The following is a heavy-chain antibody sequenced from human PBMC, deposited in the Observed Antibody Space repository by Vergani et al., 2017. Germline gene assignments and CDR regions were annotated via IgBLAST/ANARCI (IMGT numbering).Heavy chain of an antibody. V-gene: IGHV3-30*04. CDR3: ARDDNWNYLAFDY. CDR1: GFTFSSYA. CDR2: ISYDGSNK. D-gene: IGHD1-7*01. Sequence: VQLVESGGGLVQPGGSLRLSCAASGFTFSSYAMHWVRQAPGKGLEWVAVISYDGSNKYYADSVKGRVTISRDNSKNTLYLQMNSLRAEDTAVYYCARDDNWNYLAFDYWGQGTLVTVSS. J-gene: IGHJ4*02.